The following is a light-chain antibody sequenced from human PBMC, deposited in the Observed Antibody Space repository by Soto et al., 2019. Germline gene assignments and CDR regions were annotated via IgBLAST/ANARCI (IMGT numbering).Light chain of an antibody. Sequence: EIVLTQSPCTLSLSPGERATLSCRTSQSVSSSSLAWYQQKPGQAPRLLISGAFSRATGIPDRFSGSGSGTDFTLTISRLEPEDSAVYYCQHYQTFGQGTKVDIK. V-gene: IGKV3-20*01. CDR1: QSVSSSS. CDR3: QHYQT. CDR2: GAF. J-gene: IGKJ1*01.